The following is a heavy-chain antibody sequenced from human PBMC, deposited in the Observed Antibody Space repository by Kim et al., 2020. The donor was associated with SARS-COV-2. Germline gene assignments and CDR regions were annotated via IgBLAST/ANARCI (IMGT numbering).Heavy chain of an antibody. CDR3: AREGRAAGIGYYYGMDV. D-gene: IGHD6-13*01. Sequence: SRVTISVDKSKNQFSLRLSSVTAADTAVYYCAREGRAAGIGYYYGMDVWGQGTTVTVSS. J-gene: IGHJ6*02. V-gene: IGHV4-4*02.